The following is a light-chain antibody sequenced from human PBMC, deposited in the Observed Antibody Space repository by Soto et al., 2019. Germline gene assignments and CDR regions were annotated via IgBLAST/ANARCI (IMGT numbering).Light chain of an antibody. Sequence: QSALTQPRSVSGSPGQSVTFSCIGTSSDIGTYNFVSWYQQNPGKAPKLLIYDVTKRPSGVPDRFSGSKSGNTASLTISGLQSEDEADYYCCSYAVANTLVFGGGTKPTVL. CDR1: SSDIGTYNF. J-gene: IGLJ3*02. V-gene: IGLV2-11*01. CDR2: DVT. CDR3: CSYAVANTLV.